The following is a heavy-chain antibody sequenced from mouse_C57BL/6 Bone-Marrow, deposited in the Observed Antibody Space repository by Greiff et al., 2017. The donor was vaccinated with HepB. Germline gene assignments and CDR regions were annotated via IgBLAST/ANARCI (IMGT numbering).Heavy chain of an antibody. CDR1: GFTFSSYG. V-gene: IGHV5-6*01. CDR2: ISSGGSYT. CDR3: ARGMVTRVVDY. J-gene: IGHJ2*01. Sequence: EVHLVESGGDLVKPGGSLKLSCAASGFTFSSYGMSWVRQTPDKRLEWVATISSGGSYTYYPDSVKGRFTISRDNAKNTLYLQMSSLRAEDTALYYCARGMVTRVVDYWGQGTTLTVSS. D-gene: IGHD2-2*01.